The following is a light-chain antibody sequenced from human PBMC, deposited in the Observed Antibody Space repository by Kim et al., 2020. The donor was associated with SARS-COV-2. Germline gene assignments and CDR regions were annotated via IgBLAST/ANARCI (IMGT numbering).Light chain of an antibody. CDR3: SSHTTSSTYV. V-gene: IGLV2-14*03. CDR1: NNDVGYYNS. J-gene: IGLJ1*01. Sequence: GQSFTISCAGTNNDVGYYNSVSWYHQHPGTAPKLIIYDVTERASGVSNRFSGSQSGNTASLTISGLRAEDEADYYCSSHTTSSTYVFGSGTQLTVL. CDR2: DVT.